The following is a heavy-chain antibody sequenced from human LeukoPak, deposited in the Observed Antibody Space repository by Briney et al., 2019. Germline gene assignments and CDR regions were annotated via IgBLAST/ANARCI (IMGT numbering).Heavy chain of an antibody. J-gene: IGHJ4*02. Sequence: PSETLSLTCAVSGGSITTHYGSWIRQPPGKGPGWLGYIYFSGSTDYNPSLNSRLTISVDTSKNQFSLKLSSVTAADTAVYYCARERGSGGFDYWGQGTLVTVSS. CDR3: ARERGSGGFDY. V-gene: IGHV4-59*11. CDR2: IYFSGST. CDR1: GGSITTHY. D-gene: IGHD2-15*01.